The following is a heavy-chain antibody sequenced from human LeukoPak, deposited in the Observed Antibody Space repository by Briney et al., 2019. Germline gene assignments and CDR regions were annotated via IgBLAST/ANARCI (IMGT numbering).Heavy chain of an antibody. J-gene: IGHJ3*02. Sequence: PGGSLRLSCAASGFTFSNYAMSWVRQPPGKGLEWIGSIYYSGSTYYNPSLKSRVTISVDTSKNQFSLKLSSVTAADTAVYYCARGHSSGWGFAFDIWGQGTMVTVSS. CDR2: IYYSGST. CDR1: GFTFSNYA. CDR3: ARGHSSGWGFAFDI. V-gene: IGHV4-39*07. D-gene: IGHD6-19*01.